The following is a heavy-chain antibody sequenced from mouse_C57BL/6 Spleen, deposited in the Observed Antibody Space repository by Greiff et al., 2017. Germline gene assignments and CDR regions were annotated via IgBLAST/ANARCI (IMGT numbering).Heavy chain of an antibody. CDR3: TTGAQATFFDY. D-gene: IGHD3-2*02. CDR1: GFNIKDYY. CDR2: IDPEDGDT. J-gene: IGHJ2*01. V-gene: IGHV14-1*01. Sequence: EVKLMESGAELVRPGASVKLSCTASGFNIKDYYMHWVKQRPEQGLEWIGRIDPEDGDTEYAPKFQGKATMTADTSSDTAYLQLSSLTSEDTAVYYCTTGAQATFFDYWGQGTTLTVSS.